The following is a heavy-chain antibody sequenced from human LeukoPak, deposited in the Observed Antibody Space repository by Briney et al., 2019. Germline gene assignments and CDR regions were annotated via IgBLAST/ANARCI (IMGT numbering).Heavy chain of an antibody. CDR3: ARGDYYDSSGYYIGRFYYYYGMDV. Sequence: PSETLSLTCAVSGGSISSGGYSWSWIRQSPSRGLEWLGRTYYRSKWYNDYAVSVKSRITINPDTSKNQFSLQLNSVTPEDTAVYYCARGDYYDSSGYYIGRFYYYYGMDVWGQGTTVTVSS. V-gene: IGHV6-1*01. CDR1: GGSISSGGYS. J-gene: IGHJ6*02. CDR2: TYYRSKWYN. D-gene: IGHD3-22*01.